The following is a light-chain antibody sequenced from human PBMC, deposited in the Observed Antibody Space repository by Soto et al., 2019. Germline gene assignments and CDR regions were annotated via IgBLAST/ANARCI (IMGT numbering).Light chain of an antibody. CDR3: SSYTTSNTRQIV. CDR1: SSDVGGYNY. CDR2: DVS. Sequence: QSAVTQPASVSGSPGQSITISCTGTSSDVGGYNYVSWYQHHPGKAPKLIIYDVSNRPSGVSNRFSGSKSGNTASLTISGLQPEDEADYYCSSYTTSNTRQIVFGTGTKLTVL. V-gene: IGLV2-14*03. J-gene: IGLJ1*01.